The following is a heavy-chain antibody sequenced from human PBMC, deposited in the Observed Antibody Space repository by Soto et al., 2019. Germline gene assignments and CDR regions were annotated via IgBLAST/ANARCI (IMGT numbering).Heavy chain of an antibody. CDR3: ARAPRGAYYYGSGSEDYYYSYGMDI. J-gene: IGHJ6*02. CDR1: GFTFSSYA. CDR2: IYSGGNT. Sequence: PGGSLRLSCAASGFTFSSYAMTWVRQAPGKGLEWLSIIYSGGNTHYADSVKGRFTISRHNSKNTLYLQMNSLRVEDTAVYYCARAPRGAYYYGSGSEDYYYSYGMDIWGQGTTVTVSS. D-gene: IGHD3-10*01. V-gene: IGHV3-53*04.